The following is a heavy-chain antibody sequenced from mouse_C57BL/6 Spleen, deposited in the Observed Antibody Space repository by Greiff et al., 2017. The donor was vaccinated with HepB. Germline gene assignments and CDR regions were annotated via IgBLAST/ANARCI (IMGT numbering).Heavy chain of an antibody. V-gene: IGHV5-17*01. CDR1: GFTFSDYG. CDR2: ISSGSSTI. Sequence: EVKLQESGGGLVKPGGSLKLSCAASGFTFSDYGMHWVRQAPEKGLEWVAYISSGSSTIYYADTVKGRFTISRDNAKNTLFLQMTSLRSEDTAMYYCARGDYSNYNWYFDVWGTGTTVTVSS. CDR3: ARGDYSNYNWYFDV. J-gene: IGHJ1*03. D-gene: IGHD2-5*01.